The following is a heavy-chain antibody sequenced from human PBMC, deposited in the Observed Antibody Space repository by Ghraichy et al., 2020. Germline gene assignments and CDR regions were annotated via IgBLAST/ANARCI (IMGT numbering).Heavy chain of an antibody. Sequence: SETLSLTCTVSGGSISSYYWSWIRQPPGKGLEWIGYIYYSGSTNYNPSLKSRVTISVDTSKNQFSLKLSSVTAADTAVYYCARDRGYSGYDLGYFDYWGQGTLVTVSS. CDR3: ARDRGYSGYDLGYFDY. J-gene: IGHJ4*02. CDR1: GGSISSYY. CDR2: IYYSGST. D-gene: IGHD5-12*01. V-gene: IGHV4-59*01.